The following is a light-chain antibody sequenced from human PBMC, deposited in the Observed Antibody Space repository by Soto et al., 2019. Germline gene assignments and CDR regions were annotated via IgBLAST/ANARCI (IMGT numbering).Light chain of an antibody. CDR3: QQFNSSPIT. CDR2: DVS. J-gene: IGKJ5*01. CDR1: QDIRGA. V-gene: IGKV1-13*02. Sequence: AIQVTQSPSSLSASVGDRVTITCRASQDIRGALAWYQQKPGKSPKLLMYDVSTLENEVPSRFSGSSSGTQFTLTISSLQPEDFGTYYCQQFNSSPITFGHGTRLEIK.